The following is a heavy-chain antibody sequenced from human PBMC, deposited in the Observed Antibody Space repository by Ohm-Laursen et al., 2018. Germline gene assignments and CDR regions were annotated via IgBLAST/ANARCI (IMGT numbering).Heavy chain of an antibody. Sequence: ASVKVSCKASGYTFTGYYMHWVRQAPGQGLEWMGWINPNSGSTSYAQKLQGRVTMTRETSTSTVYMELSSLRSEDTAVYYCARVTSSGYHFDYWGQGTLVTVSS. CDR1: GYTFTGYY. V-gene: IGHV1-46*01. J-gene: IGHJ4*02. CDR2: INPNSGST. CDR3: ARVTSSGYHFDY. D-gene: IGHD3-22*01.